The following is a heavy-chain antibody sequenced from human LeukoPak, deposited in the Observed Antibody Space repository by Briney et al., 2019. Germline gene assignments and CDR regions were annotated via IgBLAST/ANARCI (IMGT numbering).Heavy chain of an antibody. V-gene: IGHV4-4*07. CDR2: VDSSGNT. Sequence: PSETLSLTCSVSVVSMNGYYWSWLRQSAGNRLEWIGHVDSSGNTNYNPSLESRVTMSVDTSKKQFSLKLTSVTAADMAVYFCARQFLVGSTFHAFDLWGQGTRVTVSS. CDR3: ARQFLVGSTFHAFDL. CDR1: VVSMNGYY. D-gene: IGHD1-26*01. J-gene: IGHJ3*01.